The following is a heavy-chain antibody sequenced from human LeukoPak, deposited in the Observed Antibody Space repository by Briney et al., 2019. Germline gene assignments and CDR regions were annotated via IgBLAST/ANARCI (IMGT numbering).Heavy chain of an antibody. CDR2: ISSSHYI. CDR1: GFTFSSYS. D-gene: IGHD3-3*01. V-gene: IGHV3-21*01. Sequence: PGGSLRLSCAASGFTFSSYSMNWVPQAPGKGREWVSSISSSHYIDYADSVKGRFTISRDNARNSLYLQMNSLRAEDTAVYYCAILVSLSSFDSWGQGTLVTVFS. CDR3: AILVSLSSFDS. J-gene: IGHJ4*02.